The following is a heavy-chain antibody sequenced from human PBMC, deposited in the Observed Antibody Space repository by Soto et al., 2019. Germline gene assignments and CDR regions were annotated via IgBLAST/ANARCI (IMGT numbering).Heavy chain of an antibody. Sequence: QVQLQESGPGLVKPSETLSLTCTVSGGSISSTSHYWGWIRQPPGKGLEWIASIYYSGTPYYNPSPNSRFRISVDTPKNQCSLKLTSVTAADTAVYYCARIGMAVAGTRGMDVWGQGTTVSVSS. CDR2: IYYSGTP. V-gene: IGHV4-39*01. D-gene: IGHD6-19*01. J-gene: IGHJ6*02. CDR1: GGSISSTSHY. CDR3: ARIGMAVAGTRGMDV.